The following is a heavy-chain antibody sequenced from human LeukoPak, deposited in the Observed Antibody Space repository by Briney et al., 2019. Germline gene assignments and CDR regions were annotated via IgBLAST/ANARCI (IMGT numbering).Heavy chain of an antibody. V-gene: IGHV3-66*03. Sequence: GSLRLSCAVSGFRVSDYDMSWVRQAPGKGLEWVGLIRDSGEAFYADFARGRFAISRDESENTLYLQMNSLRVEDTAVYFCARDRAANQDWVEFDPWGQGTPVIVSS. D-gene: IGHD3/OR15-3a*01. J-gene: IGHJ5*02. CDR1: GFRVSDYD. CDR2: IRDSGEA. CDR3: ARDRAANQDWVEFDP.